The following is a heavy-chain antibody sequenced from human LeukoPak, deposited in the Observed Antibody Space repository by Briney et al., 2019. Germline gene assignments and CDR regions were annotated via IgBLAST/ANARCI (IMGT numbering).Heavy chain of an antibody. CDR3: AITQFITSFDY. CDR1: GYSFANYW. CDR2: IYPVDSTT. D-gene: IGHD3-16*02. V-gene: IGHV5-51*01. J-gene: IGHJ4*02. Sequence: HRESLKISCKGSGYSFANYWIGWVRQMPGKGLEWMAIIYPVDSTTRYSPSFQGQVTISVDKSIATAYLQWSGLKASDTAVYYCAITQFITSFDYWSQGTLVTVSS.